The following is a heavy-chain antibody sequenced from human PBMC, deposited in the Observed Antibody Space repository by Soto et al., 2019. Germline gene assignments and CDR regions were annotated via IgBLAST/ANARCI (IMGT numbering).Heavy chain of an antibody. CDR1: GFNFSSYA. D-gene: IGHD3-9*01. J-gene: IGHJ4*02. Sequence: GVLRLSCSASGFNFSSYAMNWVRQAPGKGLELVPAIRGSGGGTYYEDPVKGRFTISRDNSKNTLYLQMNSLRAEDTAVYYCAKGFHDILTGPAIGYYYWGQGTLVTVSS. CDR2: IRGSGGGT. V-gene: IGHV3-23*01. CDR3: AKGFHDILTGPAIGYYY.